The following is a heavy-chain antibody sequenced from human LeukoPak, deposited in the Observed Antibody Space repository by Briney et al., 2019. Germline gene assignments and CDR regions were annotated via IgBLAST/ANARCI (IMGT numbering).Heavy chain of an antibody. V-gene: IGHV4-61*02. CDR3: ARGGYDFWSGYGPVDY. CDR2: IYTSGST. Sequence: SETLSLTCTVSGGSISSGSYYWSWIRQPAGKGLEWIGRIYTSGSTNYNPSLKSRVTISVNTSKNQFSLKLSSVTAADTAAYYYARGGYDFWSGYGPVDYWGQGTLVTVSS. CDR1: GGSISSGSYY. J-gene: IGHJ4*02. D-gene: IGHD3-3*01.